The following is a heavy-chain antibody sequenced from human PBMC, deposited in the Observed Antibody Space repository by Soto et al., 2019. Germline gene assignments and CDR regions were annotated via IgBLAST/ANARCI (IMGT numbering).Heavy chain of an antibody. CDR1: AFTFSNYA. V-gene: IGHV3-23*01. CDR3: AKNPGYYYDSTGYHFDY. D-gene: IGHD3-22*01. Sequence: PGGSLRLSCAASAFTFSNYAMSWVRQAPGKGLEWVSAISYRGGTTYYADSVKGRFTISRDNPKNTLYLQMNSLRAEDTAVYYCAKNPGYYYDSTGYHFDYWGQGT. CDR2: ISYRGGTT. J-gene: IGHJ4*02.